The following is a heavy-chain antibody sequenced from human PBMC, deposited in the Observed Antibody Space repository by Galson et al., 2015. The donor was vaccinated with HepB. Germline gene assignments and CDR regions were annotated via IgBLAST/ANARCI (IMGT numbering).Heavy chain of an antibody. D-gene: IGHD3-22*01. CDR3: ARDLPEGMGWYDSFKNDAFDI. J-gene: IGHJ3*02. V-gene: IGHV1-69*13. Sequence: SVKVSCKASGGTFSSYAISWVRQAPGQGLEWMGGIIPIFGTANYAQKFQGRVTITADESTSTAYMELSSLRSEDTAVYYCARDLPEGMGWYDSFKNDAFDIWGQGTMVTVSS. CDR2: IIPIFGTA. CDR1: GGTFSSYA.